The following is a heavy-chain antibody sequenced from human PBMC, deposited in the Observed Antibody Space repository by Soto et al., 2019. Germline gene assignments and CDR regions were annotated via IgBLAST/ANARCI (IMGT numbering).Heavy chain of an antibody. CDR3: ARDLGGWFDP. D-gene: IGHD1-26*01. V-gene: IGHV4-4*02. CDR1: DGSISMNNW. Sequence: SETLSLTCAFSDGSISMNNWCSCVRQPPGKGLEWIGEIYHSGSTNYNPSLKSRVTISVDKSKNQFSLNLSSVTAADTAVYYCARDLGGWFDPWGQGTLVTVSS. J-gene: IGHJ5*02. CDR2: IYHSGST.